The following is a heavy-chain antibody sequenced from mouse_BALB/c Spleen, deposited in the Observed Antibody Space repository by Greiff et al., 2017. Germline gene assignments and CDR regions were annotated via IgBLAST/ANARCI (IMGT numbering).Heavy chain of an antibody. Sequence: VHVKQSGPELVKPGASVKISCKASGYTFTDYNMHWVKQSHGKSLEWIGYIYPYNGGTGYNQKFKSKATLTVDNSSSTAYMELRSLTSEDSAVYYCAIYDGYYLYAMDYWGQGTSVTVSS. V-gene: IGHV1S29*02. D-gene: IGHD2-3*01. CDR3: AIYDGYYLYAMDY. CDR1: GYTFTDYN. J-gene: IGHJ4*01. CDR2: IYPYNGGT.